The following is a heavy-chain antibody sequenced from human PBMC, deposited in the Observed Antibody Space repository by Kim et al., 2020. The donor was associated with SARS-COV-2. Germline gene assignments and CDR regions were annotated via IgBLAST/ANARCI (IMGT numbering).Heavy chain of an antibody. Sequence: GGSLRLSCAASGFTFSSYGMHWVRQAPGKGLEWVAVIWYDGSNKYYADSVKGRFTISRDNSKNTLYLQMNSLRAEDTAVYYCAKDNTYYDILTGYYIPGRPADYWGQGTLVTVSS. CDR1: GFTFSSYG. D-gene: IGHD3-9*01. J-gene: IGHJ4*02. CDR2: IWYDGSNK. V-gene: IGHV3-33*06. CDR3: AKDNTYYDILTGYYIPGRPADY.